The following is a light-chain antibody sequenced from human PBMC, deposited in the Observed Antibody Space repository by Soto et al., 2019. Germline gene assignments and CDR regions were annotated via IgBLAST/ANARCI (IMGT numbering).Light chain of an antibody. CDR1: QNIRSY. Sequence: DIQMTQSPSSLSASVGDRVTITCRASQNIRSYLNWYQQKPGKAPNLLIYAASSLQSGLPSRFSGSGSGTDFTLTISSLQPEDFATYYCQQSYSRPITFGQGTRLEIK. V-gene: IGKV1-39*01. CDR3: QQSYSRPIT. CDR2: AAS. J-gene: IGKJ5*01.